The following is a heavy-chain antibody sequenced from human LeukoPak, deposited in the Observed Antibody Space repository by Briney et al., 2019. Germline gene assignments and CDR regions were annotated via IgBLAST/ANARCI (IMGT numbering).Heavy chain of an antibody. Sequence: SVKVSCKASGGTFSSYAISWVRQAPGQGLEWMGGIIPIFGTANYAQKFQGRVTITADESTSTAYMELSSLRSEDTAVYYCATNPSNQWLSYYFDYWGQGTLVTVSS. CDR3: ATNPSNQWLSYYFDY. J-gene: IGHJ4*02. CDR2: IIPIFGTA. D-gene: IGHD6-19*01. CDR1: GGTFSSYA. V-gene: IGHV1-69*13.